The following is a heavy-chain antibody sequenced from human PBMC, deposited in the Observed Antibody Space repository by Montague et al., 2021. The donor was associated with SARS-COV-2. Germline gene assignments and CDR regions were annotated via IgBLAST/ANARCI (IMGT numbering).Heavy chain of an antibody. CDR2: IHHGGST. Sequence: SETLSLTCAVHGGSFSTYSWNWIRQPAGKGLEWIGEIHHGGSTNYNPSLKSRVTISADTSKNQFSLKLTSVAAADTAVYYCARLRDGVVPSPILGVGPYYSYYYMDVWGRGTTVTVSS. CDR3: ARLRDGVVPSPILGVGPYYSYYYMDV. J-gene: IGHJ6*03. D-gene: IGHD3-10*01. CDR1: GGSFSTYS. V-gene: IGHV4-34*01.